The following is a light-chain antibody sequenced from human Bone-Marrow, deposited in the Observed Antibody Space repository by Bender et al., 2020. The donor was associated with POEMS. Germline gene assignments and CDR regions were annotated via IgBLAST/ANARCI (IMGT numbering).Light chain of an antibody. CDR3: SSYAGSNNVL. V-gene: IGLV2-8*01. CDR1: SSDVGYNNY. CDR2: EVS. J-gene: IGLJ2*01. Sequence: QSALTQPPSAFGSPGQSVTISCTGTSSDVGYNNYVSWYQHHPGKAPTVMIYEVSKRPSGVPDRFSGSKSGNTASLTVSGLQAEDEADYYCSSYAGSNNVLFGGGTKLAVL.